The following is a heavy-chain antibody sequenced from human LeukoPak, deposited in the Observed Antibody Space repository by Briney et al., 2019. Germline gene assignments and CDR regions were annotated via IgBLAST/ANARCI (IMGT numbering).Heavy chain of an antibody. J-gene: IGHJ4*02. CDR3: ARDAYCSGGSCYVY. CDR1: GVTFSSYW. V-gene: IGHV3-7*01. CDR2: INQDGSEK. Sequence: SGGSLRLSCAASGVTFSSYWMSWVRQAPGKGLEWVANINQDGSEKNYVDYVKGRFTISRDNAENSLDLQMNSLRVEDTAVYYCARDAYCSGGSCYVYWGQGTLVTVSS. D-gene: IGHD2-15*01.